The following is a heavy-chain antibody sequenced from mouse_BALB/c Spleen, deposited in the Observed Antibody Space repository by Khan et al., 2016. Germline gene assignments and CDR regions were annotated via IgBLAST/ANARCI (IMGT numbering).Heavy chain of an antibody. Sequence: VQLKQSGAELVRSGASVKLSCTASGFNIKDYYMHWVKQRPEQGLEWIGWIAPENGDTEYAPKFQGKATMTADTSSNPHYLQLSSPTSADTAVYDCNACDYNAMDYWGQGTSVTGSS. CDR1: GFNIKDYY. V-gene: IGHV14-4*02. CDR2: IAPENGDT. J-gene: IGHJ4*01. CDR3: NACDYNAMDY.